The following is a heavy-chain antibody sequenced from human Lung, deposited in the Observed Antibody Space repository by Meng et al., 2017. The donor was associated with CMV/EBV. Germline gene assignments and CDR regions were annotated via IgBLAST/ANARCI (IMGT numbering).Heavy chain of an antibody. J-gene: IGHJ4*02. V-gene: IGHV3-11*01. CDR3: ATDPRLLDY. CDR2: ISGGGDII. CDR1: GLTFSAYY. D-gene: IGHD5-18*01. Sequence: SCVASGLTFSAYYMTWMRQAPGKGPQCVSYISGGGDIIKYADSVKGRFTISRDNAKNSLYLQMNSLRAEDTAVYYCATDPRLLDYWGQGTRVTVSS.